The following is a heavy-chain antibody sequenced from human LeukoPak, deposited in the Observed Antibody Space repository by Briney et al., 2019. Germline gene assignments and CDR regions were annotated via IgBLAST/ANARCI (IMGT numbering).Heavy chain of an antibody. V-gene: IGHV3-23*01. CDR1: GFIFSDYY. CDR2: TSGSGGST. D-gene: IGHD5-18*01. Sequence: HPGGSLRLSCAASGFIFSDYYINWIRQAPGKGLEWVSATSGSGGSTYYADSVKGRFTISRDNSKNTLYLQMNSLRAEDTAVYYCAKERRYSYGLAKGPLSVSFDYWGQGTLVTVSS. CDR3: AKERRYSYGLAKGPLSVSFDY. J-gene: IGHJ4*02.